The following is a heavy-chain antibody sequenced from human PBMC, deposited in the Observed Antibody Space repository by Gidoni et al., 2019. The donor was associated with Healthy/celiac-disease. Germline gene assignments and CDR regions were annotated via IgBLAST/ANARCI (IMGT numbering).Heavy chain of an antibody. CDR2: INPNSGGT. CDR1: GYTFTGYY. J-gene: IGHJ6*02. Sequence: QVQLVQSGAEVKKPGASVKVSCKASGYTFTGYYFHWVRTAPGQGLEWMGWINPNSGGTNYAQKFQGRVTMTRDTSISTAYMELSRLRSDDTAVYYCARVAGGITMIVVVKESWGYGMDVWGQGTTVTVSS. V-gene: IGHV1-2*02. D-gene: IGHD3-22*01. CDR3: ARVAGGITMIVVVKESWGYGMDV.